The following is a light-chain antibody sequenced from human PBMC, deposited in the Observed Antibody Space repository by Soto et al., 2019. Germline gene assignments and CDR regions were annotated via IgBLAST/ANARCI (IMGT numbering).Light chain of an antibody. CDR1: QSVSSS. V-gene: IGKV3-11*01. CDR3: QQRSNWPPIT. CDR2: DAS. Sequence: EIVMTQSPATLSLSPGERATLSCRASQSVSSSLAWYQQKPGQAPRLLIYDASNRATGIPARFSGSGSGTDFTLTISSLEPEDFAVYYCQQRSNWPPITFGRGTRLEI. J-gene: IGKJ5*01.